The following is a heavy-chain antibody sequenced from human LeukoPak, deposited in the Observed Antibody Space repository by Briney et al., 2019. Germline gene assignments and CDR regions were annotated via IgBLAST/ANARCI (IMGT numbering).Heavy chain of an antibody. V-gene: IGHV4-59*01. CDR1: GGSIDSYY. D-gene: IGHD2-2*01. J-gene: IGHJ4*02. Sequence: SETLSLTCTVSGGSIDSYYWSWIRQPPGKVLEWIGYIYYTGSTEYHPPLKSRVTISLDTSKNQFSLKLTSVTAADTAVYYCARVYQSAEYYFDYWGQGNLVSVSS. CDR3: ARVYQSAEYYFDY. CDR2: IYYTGST.